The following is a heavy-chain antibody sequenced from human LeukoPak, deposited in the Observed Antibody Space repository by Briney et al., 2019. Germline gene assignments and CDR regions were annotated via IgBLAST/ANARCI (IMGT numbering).Heavy chain of an antibody. CDR3: ARSLAGPRARPSDY. J-gene: IGHJ4*02. D-gene: IGHD6-19*01. V-gene: IGHV4-39*01. CDR2: IYYSGST. CDR1: GGSIRSSNYY. Sequence: SETLSLTCTVSGGSIRSSNYYWGWIRQPPGRGLEWIGIIYYSGSTYYNPSLKSRVTISVDTSKNQISLKLNSVTAADTAVYYCARSLAGPRARPSDYWGQGILVTVSS.